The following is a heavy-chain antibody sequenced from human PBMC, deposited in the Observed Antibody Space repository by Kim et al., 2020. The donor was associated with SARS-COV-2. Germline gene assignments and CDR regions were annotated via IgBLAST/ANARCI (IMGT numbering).Heavy chain of an antibody. V-gene: IGHV4-39*01. CDR3: ARQAKWELLRGLDY. J-gene: IGHJ4*02. CDR2: IYYSGST. CDR1: GGSISSSSYY. Sequence: SETLSLTCTVSGGSISSSSYYWGWIRQPPGKGLEWIGSIYYSGSTYCNPSLKSRVTVSVDTSKSQFSLNLTSVTAADTAVYYCARQAKWELLRGLDYWGQGTLVTVSS. D-gene: IGHD1-26*01.